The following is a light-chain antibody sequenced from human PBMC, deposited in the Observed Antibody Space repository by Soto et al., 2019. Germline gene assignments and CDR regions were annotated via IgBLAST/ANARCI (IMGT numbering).Light chain of an antibody. CDR2: AAS. CDR3: QQSYSTPPA. J-gene: IGKJ1*01. CDR1: QSISSY. V-gene: IGKV1-39*01. Sequence: DIQMTQSPSSLSASVGDRVTITCRASQSISSYLNWYQQKPGKAPKLLIYAASSLQSGVPSRFTGSESGTDFTLTISSLQPEDFATYYSQQSYSTPPAFGQGTKVEIK.